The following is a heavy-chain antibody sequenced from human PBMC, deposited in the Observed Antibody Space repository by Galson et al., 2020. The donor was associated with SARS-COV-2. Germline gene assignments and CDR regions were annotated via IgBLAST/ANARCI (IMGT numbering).Heavy chain of an antibody. CDR2: ISYDGRNK. J-gene: IGHJ6*03. CDR3: ARDLGSYMDV. Sequence: GGSLRLSCAASGFTFSSYDMHWVRQAPGKGLEWVAVISYDGRNKYYADSVKGRFTISRDKSKNTLYLQMNSLRAEDTAVYYCARDLGSYMDVWGKGTTVTVSS. D-gene: IGHD3-16*01. CDR1: GFTFSSYD. V-gene: IGHV3-30*04.